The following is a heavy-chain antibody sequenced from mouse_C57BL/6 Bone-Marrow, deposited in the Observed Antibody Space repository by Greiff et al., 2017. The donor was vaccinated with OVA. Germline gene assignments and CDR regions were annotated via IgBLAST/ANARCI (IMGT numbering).Heavy chain of an antibody. Sequence: QVQLQQPGTELVKPGASVKLSCKASGYTFTSYWMHWVKQRPGQGLEWIGNINPSNGGTNYNEQFKSKATLTVDKSSSTAYMQLSSLTSEDSAVYYCARSPITTVVATDYWGQGTTLTVSS. CDR3: ARSPITTVVATDY. D-gene: IGHD1-1*01. CDR2: INPSNGGT. CDR1: GYTFTSYW. J-gene: IGHJ2*01. V-gene: IGHV1-53*01.